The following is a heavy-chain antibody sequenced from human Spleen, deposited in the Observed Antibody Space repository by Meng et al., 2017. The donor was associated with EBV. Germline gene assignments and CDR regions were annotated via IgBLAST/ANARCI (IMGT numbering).Heavy chain of an antibody. V-gene: IGHV4-34*02. CDR2: IKDTGST. D-gene: IGHD4-17*01. J-gene: IGHJ4*02. Sequence: QVQRRQWGAGLLKPSETLSLTCAVYGASLRGHYWSWIRQAPGKGLEWIGEIKDTGSTNYNLSLKGRVTISVDKSNNQFSLKLTSVTAADTAVYYCARFYTYGDVPSEADSWGQGNLVTVSS. CDR1: GASLRGHY. CDR3: ARFYTYGDVPSEADS.